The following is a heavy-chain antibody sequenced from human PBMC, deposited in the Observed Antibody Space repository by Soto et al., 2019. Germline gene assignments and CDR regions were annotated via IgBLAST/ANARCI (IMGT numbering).Heavy chain of an antibody. CDR3: AKDPNGDYVGGFEF. D-gene: IGHD4-17*01. V-gene: IGHV1-18*01. CDR1: GYTLSSYG. CDR2: FSAYNGNT. Sequence: QVQLVQSGAEVKKPGASVKVSCKASGYTLSSYGISWVRQAPGQGLEWMGWFSAYNGNTKYAQKLQGRVTITTDTSTSTAYMELRSLRSDDTAVYYCAKDPNGDYVGGFEFWGPGTMVTVSS. J-gene: IGHJ3*01.